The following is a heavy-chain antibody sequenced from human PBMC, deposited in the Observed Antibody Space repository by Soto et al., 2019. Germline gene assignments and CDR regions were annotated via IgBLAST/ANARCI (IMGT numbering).Heavy chain of an antibody. CDR1: GFTFSSYA. Sequence: EVQLLESGGGLVQPGGSLRLSCAASGFTFSSYAMSWVRQAPGKGLEWVSAISGSGASTYNADSVKGRFTISRDNSKNTLYLQMNSLRAEDTALYYCAQKDGTDGYYDAFDIWGQGTMVTVSS. J-gene: IGHJ3*02. D-gene: IGHD3-22*01. CDR3: AQKDGTDGYYDAFDI. V-gene: IGHV3-23*01. CDR2: ISGSGAST.